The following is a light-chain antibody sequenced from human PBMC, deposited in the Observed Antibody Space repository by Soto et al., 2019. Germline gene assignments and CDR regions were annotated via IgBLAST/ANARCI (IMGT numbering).Light chain of an antibody. CDR3: QQSYTTPYT. V-gene: IGKV1-39*01. Sequence: DIQMTQSPSSLSASVGDRVTITCRASQGISTYLIWYQQRQWKAPKLLMYAASNLVSGVQSRFSGSGSGTEFTLTISRLQPEDFATYYCQQSYTTPYTFGQGTKLDSK. J-gene: IGKJ2*01. CDR2: AAS. CDR1: QGISTY.